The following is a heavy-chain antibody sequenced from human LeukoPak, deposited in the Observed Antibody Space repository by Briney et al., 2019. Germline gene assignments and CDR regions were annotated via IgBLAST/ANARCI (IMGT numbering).Heavy chain of an antibody. Sequence: GGSLRLSCAASGFTFSAYAMSWVRQAPGKGLEWVSSISGSGSSTSYADSVKGLFTISRDNSKNTLDLQMNSLRAEDTAIYYCAKGSLRLGELSSWTLDYWGQGTLVTVSS. CDR3: AKGSLRLGELSSWTLDY. CDR2: ISGSGSST. CDR1: GFTFSAYA. J-gene: IGHJ4*02. D-gene: IGHD3-16*02. V-gene: IGHV3-23*01.